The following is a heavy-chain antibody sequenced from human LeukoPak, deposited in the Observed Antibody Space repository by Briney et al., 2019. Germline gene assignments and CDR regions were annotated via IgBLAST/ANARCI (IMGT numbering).Heavy chain of an antibody. D-gene: IGHD3-16*02. V-gene: IGHV1-69*13. CDR1: GGTFSSYA. J-gene: IGHJ5*02. CDR2: IIPIFGTA. CDR3: ARSPRIDNWFDP. Sequence: PWASVKVSCKASGGTFSSYAISWVRQAPGQGLEWVGGIIPIFGTANYAQKFQGRVTITADESTSTAYMELSSLRSEDTAVYYCARSPRIDNWFDPWGQGTLVTVSS.